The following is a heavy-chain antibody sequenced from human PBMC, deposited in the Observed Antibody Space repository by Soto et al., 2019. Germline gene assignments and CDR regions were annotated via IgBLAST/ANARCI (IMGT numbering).Heavy chain of an antibody. CDR2: IHYTGGT. CDR1: GGSISGYS. Sequence: QVHLQESGPGLVKPSETLSLTCAVSGGSISGYSXXWIRQPPGKGLEWIGNIHYTGGTNYNPSLKSRLTIXXXXXXXXXSXXLXXXXXXXXXIYYCARRTKLGTAWYPDCWGQGTLVTVSS. D-gene: IGHD6-19*01. CDR3: ARRTKLGTAWYPDC. V-gene: IGHV4-59*01. J-gene: IGHJ4*02.